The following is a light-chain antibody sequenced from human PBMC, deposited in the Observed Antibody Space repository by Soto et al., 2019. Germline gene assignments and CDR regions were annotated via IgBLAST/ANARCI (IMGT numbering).Light chain of an antibody. Sequence: EIVMTQSPATLSVSPGERATLSCRASQSVNSNIAWYQQKPGQSPRLLIYGASARAAGIAARFSGSGSGTDFTLTISSLQSEDFAVYSCQQYDEWPPYTFGQGTKLEIK. J-gene: IGKJ2*01. CDR1: QSVNSN. CDR2: GAS. CDR3: QQYDEWPPYT. V-gene: IGKV3-15*01.